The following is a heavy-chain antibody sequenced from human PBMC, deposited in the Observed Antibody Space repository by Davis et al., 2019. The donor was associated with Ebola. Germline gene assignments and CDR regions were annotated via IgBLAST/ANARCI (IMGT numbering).Heavy chain of an antibody. D-gene: IGHD6-13*01. V-gene: IGHV4-4*07. Sequence: PSETLSLTCTVSGGSISSYYWSWIRQAAGKVLVWFGCIYTSGSTNYNPSLKSRVTMSVDTSKNQFSLKLSSVTAADTAVYYCARGRGAAGTFYWFDPWGQGTLVTVSS. CDR1: GGSISSYY. CDR3: ARGRGAAGTFYWFDP. J-gene: IGHJ5*02. CDR2: IYTSGST.